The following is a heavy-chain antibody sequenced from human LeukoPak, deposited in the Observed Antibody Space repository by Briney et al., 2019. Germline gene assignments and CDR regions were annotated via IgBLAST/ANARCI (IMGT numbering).Heavy chain of an antibody. D-gene: IGHD4-23*01. CDR3: ANHEDSVVTEYYFDY. CDR1: GFTFSSYG. Sequence: PGGSLRLSCTASGFTFSSYGMHWVRQAPGKGLEWVAVIWYDGSNKYYADSVKGRFTISRDNSKNTLYLQMNSLRAEDTAVYYCANHEDSVVTEYYFDYWGQGTLVTVSS. V-gene: IGHV3-33*06. J-gene: IGHJ4*02. CDR2: IWYDGSNK.